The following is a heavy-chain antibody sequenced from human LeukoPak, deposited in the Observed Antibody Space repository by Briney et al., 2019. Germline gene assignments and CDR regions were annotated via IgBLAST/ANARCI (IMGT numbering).Heavy chain of an antibody. Sequence: PSETLSLTCGVSGYSRSSGYYWGWIRQPPGKGLEWIGTIYHSGTTYYNPSLNSRVTISADTSKNQFSLKVTSVIAADTAVYYCARLGGGAISNYMDVWGKGTTVTVSS. CDR1: GYSRSSGYY. D-gene: IGHD2-21*01. CDR3: ARLGGGAISNYMDV. CDR2: IYHSGTT. V-gene: IGHV4-38-2*01. J-gene: IGHJ6*03.